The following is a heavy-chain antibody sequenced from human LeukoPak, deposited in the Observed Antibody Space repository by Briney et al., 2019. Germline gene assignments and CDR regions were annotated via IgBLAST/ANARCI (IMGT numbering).Heavy chain of an antibody. Sequence: SETLSFTCTVSGGSIRSSSYYWGWIRQPPGKGLEWIGSIYYSGNTYYNPSLKSRVTISVDTSKNQFSLRLSSVTDADTAVYYCARSLGSYGDYEDGWGQGTLVTVSS. V-gene: IGHV4-39*01. CDR1: GGSIRSSSYY. CDR3: ARSLGSYGDYEDG. CDR2: IYYSGNT. D-gene: IGHD4-17*01. J-gene: IGHJ4*02.